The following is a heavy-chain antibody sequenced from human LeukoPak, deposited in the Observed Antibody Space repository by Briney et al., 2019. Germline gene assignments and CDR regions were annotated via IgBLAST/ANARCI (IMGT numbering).Heavy chain of an antibody. CDR3: AKDYYYDSSGYYGY. Sequence: GGSLRLSCAASGFTFSSYAMSWVRQAPGKGLEWVSAISGSGGSTYYADSVKGRFTISRDNSKNTLYLQMNSLRAEDTAVYYCAKDYYYDSSGYYGYWGQGTLVTVPS. V-gene: IGHV3-23*01. J-gene: IGHJ4*02. CDR2: ISGSGGST. CDR1: GFTFSSYA. D-gene: IGHD3-22*01.